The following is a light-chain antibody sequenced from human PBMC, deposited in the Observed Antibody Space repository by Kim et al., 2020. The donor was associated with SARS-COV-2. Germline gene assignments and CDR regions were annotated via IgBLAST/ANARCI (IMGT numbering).Light chain of an antibody. CDR2: AAS. CDR1: HRVRTIY. V-gene: IGKV3-20*01. J-gene: IGKJ1*01. CDR3: QQYPSSSWT. Sequence: FAEERATLSRTDRHRVRTIYLAWYHMNPGQAPRLPSYAASSRASGIPDRLSGRGSGTDLTLPITRLGPEDLAVYYCQQYPSSSWTFGQGTQMDI.